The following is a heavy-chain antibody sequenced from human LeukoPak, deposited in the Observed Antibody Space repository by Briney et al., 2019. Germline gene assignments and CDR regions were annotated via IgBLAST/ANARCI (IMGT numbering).Heavy chain of an antibody. CDR1: GYTFTSYY. Sequence: ASVKVSCKASGYTFTSYYMHWVRQAPGQGLEWMGWINTNTGNPTYAQGFTGRFVFSLDTSVSTAYLQISSLKAEDTAVYYCARDYYVKYYYDSSGYLHAFDIWGQGTMVTVSS. J-gene: IGHJ3*02. V-gene: IGHV7-4-1*02. D-gene: IGHD3-22*01. CDR3: ARDYYVKYYYDSSGYLHAFDI. CDR2: INTNTGNP.